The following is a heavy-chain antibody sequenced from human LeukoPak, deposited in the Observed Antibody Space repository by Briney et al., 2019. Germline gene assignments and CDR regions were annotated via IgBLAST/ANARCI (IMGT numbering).Heavy chain of an antibody. CDR3: ARHAKAYGSSCDY. CDR2: IDRSDSYT. J-gene: IGHJ4*02. D-gene: IGHD6-13*01. V-gene: IGHV5-10-1*01. Sequence: GESLKISCKGSGYSFTTYWISWVRQMPGKRLEWMGRIDRSDSYTNYSPSFQGHVIISADKSFSTAHLQWTSLKASDTAMNYCARHAKAYGSSCDYWGQGTLVTVSS. CDR1: GYSFTTYW.